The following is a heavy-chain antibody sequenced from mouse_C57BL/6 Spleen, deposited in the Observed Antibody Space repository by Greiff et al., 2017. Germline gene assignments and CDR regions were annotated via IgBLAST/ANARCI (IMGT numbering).Heavy chain of an antibody. D-gene: IGHD1-1*01. CDR3: ARKVITTVVAPHFDY. CDR2: ISDGGSYT. V-gene: IGHV5-4*03. Sequence: EVKLQESGGGLVKPGGSLKLSCAASGFTFSSYAMSWVRQTPEKRLEWVATISDGGSYTYYPDNVKGRFTISRDNAKNNLYLQMSHLKSEDTAMYYCARKVITTVVAPHFDYWGQGTTLTVSS. J-gene: IGHJ2*01. CDR1: GFTFSSYA.